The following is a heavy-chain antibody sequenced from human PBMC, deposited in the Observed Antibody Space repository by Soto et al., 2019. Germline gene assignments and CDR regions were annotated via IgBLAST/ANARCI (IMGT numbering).Heavy chain of an antibody. Sequence: QVKLQESGPGLVKPSGTLSLTCDVSGASISSSNWWPWVRQPPGKGLAWIGEIHHRGSINYNPSLKSRVAISVDKSKNQFSLKLTSVTAADTAVYYCARDGSMVSPYYFDYWGQGTLVTVS. J-gene: IGHJ4*02. CDR2: IHHRGSI. V-gene: IGHV4-4*02. D-gene: IGHD2-8*01. CDR3: ARDGSMVSPYYFDY. CDR1: GASISSSNW.